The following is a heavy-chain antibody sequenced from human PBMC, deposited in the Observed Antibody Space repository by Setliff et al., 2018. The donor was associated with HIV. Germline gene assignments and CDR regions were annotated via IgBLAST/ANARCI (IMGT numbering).Heavy chain of an antibody. CDR2: IYMGNSNI. CDR1: GFTFSTYS. CDR3: ARREYNYLPRAFDL. V-gene: IGHV3-48*01. D-gene: IGHD1-1*01. Sequence: ASETLSLSCAASGFTFSTYSMDWVRQAPGKGLEWIAYIYMGNSNIYIGDSVKGRFTISRDNAKNSMYLQMNSLRAEDTAVYYCARREYNYLPRAFDLWGQGTTVTVSS. J-gene: IGHJ3*01.